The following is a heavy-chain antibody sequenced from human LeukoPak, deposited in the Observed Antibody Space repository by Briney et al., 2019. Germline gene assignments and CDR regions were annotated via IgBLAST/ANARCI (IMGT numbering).Heavy chain of an antibody. CDR1: GGSISSYY. Sequence: PSETLSLTCTVPGGSISSYYWSWIRQPAGKGLEWIGRIYTSGSTNYNPSLKSRVTMSVDTSKNQFSLKLSSVTAADTAVYYCARDRDYGGKGWFDPWGQGTLVIVSS. J-gene: IGHJ5*02. CDR3: ARDRDYGGKGWFDP. V-gene: IGHV4-4*07. D-gene: IGHD4-23*01. CDR2: IYTSGST.